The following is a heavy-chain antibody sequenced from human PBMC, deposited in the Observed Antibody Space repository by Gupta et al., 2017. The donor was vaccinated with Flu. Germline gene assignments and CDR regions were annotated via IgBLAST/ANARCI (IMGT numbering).Heavy chain of an antibody. J-gene: IGHJ5*02. V-gene: IGHV3-48*01. CDR1: GFPFISYS. Sequence: EVQLVESGGGLVQPGGSLSISCAASGFPFISYSMNWVRQAPGNGLEWVSYISSSSSTIYYADSVKGRFTISRDNAKNSLYLQMNSLRAEDTAVYYCAREGSSGLNNWFDPWGQGTLVTVSS. D-gene: IGHD3-22*01. CDR3: AREGSSGLNNWFDP. CDR2: ISSSSSTI.